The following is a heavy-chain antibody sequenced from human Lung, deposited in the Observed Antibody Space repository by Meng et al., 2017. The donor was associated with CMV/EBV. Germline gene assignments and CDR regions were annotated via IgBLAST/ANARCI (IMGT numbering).Heavy chain of an antibody. V-gene: IGHV4-34*01. Sequence: ETXSLTCAVYGGSFSGYYWSWTRQPPGKGLEWIGEINHSGSTNYNPSLKSRVTISVDTSKNQFSLKLSSVTAADTAVYYCARGGFTYDFWSGYDFDYWGQGTLVTVSS. CDR1: GGSFSGYY. CDR3: ARGGFTYDFWSGYDFDY. CDR2: INHSGST. D-gene: IGHD3-3*01. J-gene: IGHJ4*02.